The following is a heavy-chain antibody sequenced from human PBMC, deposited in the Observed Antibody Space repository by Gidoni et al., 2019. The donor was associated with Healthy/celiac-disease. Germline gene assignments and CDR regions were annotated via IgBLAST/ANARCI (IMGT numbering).Heavy chain of an antibody. J-gene: IGHJ4*02. V-gene: IGHV4-34*01. CDR2: INHSGRT. CDR1: GGSCSGYY. Sequence: QVQLQQWGAGRLKHSETLSLTCAVYGGSCSGYYWSWIRQPPGKGLEWIGEINHSGRTNYNPSLKSRVTISVDTSKNQFSLKLSSVTAADTAVYSCARDRMWAAGTAAYYFDYWGQGTLVTVSS. CDR3: ARDRMWAAGTAAYYFDY. D-gene: IGHD6-13*01.